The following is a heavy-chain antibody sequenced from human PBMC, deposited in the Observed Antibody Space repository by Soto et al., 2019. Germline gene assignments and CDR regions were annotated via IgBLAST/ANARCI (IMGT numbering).Heavy chain of an antibody. V-gene: IGHV1-69*08. Sequence: QVQLVQSGAEVKKPGSSVKVSCKASGGTFSSYTISWVRQAPGQGLEWMGRIIPILGIPNYAQKFQGRVTITADKSTRTTYRELSSLTSEDTAVYYCAREGDWNDVCYFDYWGQGNLVTVSS. D-gene: IGHD1-1*01. CDR3: AREGDWNDVCYFDY. CDR2: IIPILGIP. CDR1: GGTFSSYT. J-gene: IGHJ4*02.